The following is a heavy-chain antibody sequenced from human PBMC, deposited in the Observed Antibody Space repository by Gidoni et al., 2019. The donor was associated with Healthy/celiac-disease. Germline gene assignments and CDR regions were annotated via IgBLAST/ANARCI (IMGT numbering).Heavy chain of an antibody. D-gene: IGHD1-7*01. V-gene: IGHV4-59*01. CDR1: GCSLSSYD. CDR2: IYYSGST. CDR3: ARVRTGTTVYFDY. J-gene: IGHJ4*02. Sequence: QVQLPESGPGLVKPSETLSLTCTVSGCSLSSYDWSWIRQPPGKGLEWIVYIYYSGSTNYNPSLKSRVTISVDTSKNQFSLKLSSVTAADTAVYYCARVRTGTTVYFDYWGQGTLVTVSS.